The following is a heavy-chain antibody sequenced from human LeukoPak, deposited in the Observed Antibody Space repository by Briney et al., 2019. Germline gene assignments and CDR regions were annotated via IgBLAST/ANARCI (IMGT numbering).Heavy chain of an antibody. J-gene: IGHJ5*02. CDR3: ARDLGSSRGWFDP. V-gene: IGHV3-66*01. CDR1: GFTVNNNY. D-gene: IGHD6-13*01. CDR2: IYSGGGT. Sequence: QAGGSLRLSCAASGFTVNNNYMSWVWQAPGKGLEWVSIIYSGGGTYYADSVKGRFTISRDNSDNTLCLQMNNLRVEDTAVYYCARDLGSSRGWFDPWGQGTLVTVSS.